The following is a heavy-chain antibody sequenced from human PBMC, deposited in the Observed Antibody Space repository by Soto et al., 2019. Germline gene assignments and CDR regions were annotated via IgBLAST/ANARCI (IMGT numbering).Heavy chain of an antibody. CDR2: INHSGSS. CDR3: ARARITMLREIIKYNMDV. Sequence: PSETLSLTCAVYGGSFSGYYWNWIRQPPGTGLEWIGEINHSGSSNYDPSLKSRVTISIDTYKNQLSLKLSSVTVADTAVYYCARARITMLREIIKYNMDVWGQGTTVTVSS. CDR1: GGSFSGYY. J-gene: IGHJ6*02. D-gene: IGHD3-10*01. V-gene: IGHV4-34*01.